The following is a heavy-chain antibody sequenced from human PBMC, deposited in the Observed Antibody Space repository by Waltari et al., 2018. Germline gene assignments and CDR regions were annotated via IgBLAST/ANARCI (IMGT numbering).Heavy chain of an antibody. D-gene: IGHD2-15*01. CDR3: AREQPVGYSFHYFDY. Sequence: QVQLQESGPGLVKPSETLSLTCTVSGGSISSYYWSWIRQPPGKGLEWIGYIYYSGSTNDNPSLKSRVTISVDTSKNQFSLKLSSVTAADTAVYYCAREQPVGYSFHYFDYWGQGTLVTVSS. J-gene: IGHJ4*02. V-gene: IGHV4-59*01. CDR1: GGSISSYY. CDR2: IYYSGST.